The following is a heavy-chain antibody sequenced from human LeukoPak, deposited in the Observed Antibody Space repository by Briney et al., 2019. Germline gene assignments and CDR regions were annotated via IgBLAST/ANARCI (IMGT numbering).Heavy chain of an antibody. Sequence: GGSLRLSCAASGFTFSSYSMNWVRQAPGKGLEWVANIKQDGSEKYYVDSVKGRFTISRDNAKNSLYLQMNSLRAEDTAVYYCAREEPEGSWPSLGYWGQGTLVTVSS. CDR3: AREEPEGSWPSLGY. CDR2: IKQDGSEK. V-gene: IGHV3-7*01. CDR1: GFTFSSYS. J-gene: IGHJ4*02. D-gene: IGHD6-13*01.